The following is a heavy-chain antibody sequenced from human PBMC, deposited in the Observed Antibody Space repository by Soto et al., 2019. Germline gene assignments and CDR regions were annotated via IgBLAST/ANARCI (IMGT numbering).Heavy chain of an antibody. V-gene: IGHV3-74*01. Sequence: GGSLRLSCAASGFTFSSYWMHWVRQAPGKGLVWVSRINSDGSCTSYADSVKGRFTISRDNAKNTLYLQMNSLRAEDTAVYYCARRLEGDYFDYWGQGTLVTVSS. CDR3: ARRLEGDYFDY. D-gene: IGHD1-1*01. CDR2: INSDGSCT. J-gene: IGHJ4*02. CDR1: GFTFSSYW.